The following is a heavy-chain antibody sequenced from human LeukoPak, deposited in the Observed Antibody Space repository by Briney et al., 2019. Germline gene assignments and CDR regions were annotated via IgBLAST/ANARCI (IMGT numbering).Heavy chain of an antibody. Sequence: GESLQISCQGSGYSFTNYWIGWVRQLPGKGLEWMGIIYPDDSDTRYSPSFQGQVTISVDKSISTAYLQWSSLKASDSAMYYCARHIRDDYRTLDPWGQGTLVTVSS. CDR2: IYPDDSDT. J-gene: IGHJ5*02. V-gene: IGHV5-51*01. CDR3: ARHIRDDYRTLDP. CDR1: GYSFTNYW. D-gene: IGHD5-24*01.